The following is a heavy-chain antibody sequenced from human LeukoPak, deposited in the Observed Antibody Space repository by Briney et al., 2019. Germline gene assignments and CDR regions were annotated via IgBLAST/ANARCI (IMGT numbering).Heavy chain of an antibody. CDR1: SGSISTSNYY. J-gene: IGHJ5*02. CDR2: IFYSGST. Sequence: PSETLSLTCTVSSGSISTSNYYWGWVRQPPGKALEWIGNIFYSGSTNYNPSLKSRVTISVDTSKNQFSLKLSSVTAADTAVYYCARDWGVHWFDPWGQGTLVTVSS. CDR3: ARDWGVHWFDP. D-gene: IGHD7-27*01. V-gene: IGHV4-39*07.